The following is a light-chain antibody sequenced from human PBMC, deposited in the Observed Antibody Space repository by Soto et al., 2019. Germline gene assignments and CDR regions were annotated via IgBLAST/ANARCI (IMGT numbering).Light chain of an antibody. V-gene: IGKV3-20*01. J-gene: IGKJ1*01. CDR3: HQYGNSPLT. Sequence: DIVLTQSPGTLSLSPGSRATLSGMASQSVSNTYLAWYQQKPGQAPRLLIYGASSRATGIPDRFSGSGSGTDFTLTISRLEPEDFAVYYCHQYGNSPLTFGHGTKVDI. CDR2: GAS. CDR1: QSVSNTY.